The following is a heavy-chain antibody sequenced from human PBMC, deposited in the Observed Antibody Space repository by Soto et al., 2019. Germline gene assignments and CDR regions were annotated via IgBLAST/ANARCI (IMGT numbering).Heavy chain of an antibody. J-gene: IGHJ6*02. Sequence: SGGSLRLSCAASGFTVSSNYMNWVRQAPGRGLEWVSIIYSGGRAYYADSVKGRFTISRDNSKNTLYLQMNRLRAEDTAVYYCARGMDIVIRGGSNGMDVWGQGTTVTVSS. V-gene: IGHV3-53*01. CDR2: IYSGGRA. CDR3: ARGMDIVIRGGSNGMDV. CDR1: GFTVSSNY. D-gene: IGHD5-12*01.